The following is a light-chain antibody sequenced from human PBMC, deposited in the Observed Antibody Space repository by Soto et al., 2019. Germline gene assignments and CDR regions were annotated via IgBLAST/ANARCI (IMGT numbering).Light chain of an antibody. V-gene: IGLV3-21*02. CDR1: KIETKT. Sequence: SYALTHPPSVSLAPGQTARISCGGNKIETKTVFWYQQKPGQAPVVVVSDDSVRPSGIPERFSGSNSGGTATLSIIGVEAGDEADYYCQVWDSLSDHHVFGPGTKVTVL. J-gene: IGLJ1*01. CDR2: DDS. CDR3: QVWDSLSDHHV.